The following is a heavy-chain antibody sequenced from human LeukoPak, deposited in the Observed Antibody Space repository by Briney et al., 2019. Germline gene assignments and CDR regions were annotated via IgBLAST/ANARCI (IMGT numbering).Heavy chain of an antibody. CDR1: EYTFTSCN. J-gene: IGHJ4*02. CDR3: ARDSGTSHCPFDY. D-gene: IGHD1-26*01. Sequence: ASLKGSCKASEYTFTSCNMHWGRQAPGQGLEWLGGINPSGGRTSYAQKFQGRVTMTRDTSTSTVYMELSSLRSEDTAVYYCARDSGTSHCPFDYWGQGTLVTVGS. V-gene: IGHV1-46*01. CDR2: INPSGGRT.